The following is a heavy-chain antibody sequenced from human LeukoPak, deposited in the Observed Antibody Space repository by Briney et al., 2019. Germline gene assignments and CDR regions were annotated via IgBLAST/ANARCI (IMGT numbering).Heavy chain of an antibody. CDR3: ARDQRGNWNDTPRY. D-gene: IGHD1-1*01. V-gene: IGHV3-74*01. J-gene: IGHJ4*02. Sequence: PPGGSLRLSCSASGFTFSSFWMHWVRQAPGKGLVWVSRINLDGSGTTYAGSVKGRFTISRDNAKNTLYLQMNSLRAGDTAIYYCARDQRGNWNDTPRYWGQGTLVTVSS. CDR2: INLDGSGT. CDR1: GFTFSSFW.